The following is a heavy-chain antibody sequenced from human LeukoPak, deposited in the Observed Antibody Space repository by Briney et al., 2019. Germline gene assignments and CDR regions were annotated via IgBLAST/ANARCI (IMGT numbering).Heavy chain of an antibody. J-gene: IGHJ5*02. CDR3: ARDSCSGGSCDAPFDP. CDR1: GFTFSDYY. D-gene: IGHD2-15*01. CDR2: ISSSSSYT. Sequence: GGSLTLSCAASGFTFSDYYMSWIRQAPGKGLEWVSYISSSSSYTNYADSVKGRFTISRDNAKNSLYLQMNSLRAEDTAVYYCARDSCSGGSCDAPFDPWGQGTLVTVSS. V-gene: IGHV3-11*05.